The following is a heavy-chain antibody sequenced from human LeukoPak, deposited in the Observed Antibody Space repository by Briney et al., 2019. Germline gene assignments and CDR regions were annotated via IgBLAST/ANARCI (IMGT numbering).Heavy chain of an antibody. CDR1: GGSFSGYY. D-gene: IGHD2-2*01. V-gene: IGHV4-34*01. Sequence: SETLSLTCAVYGGSFSGYYWSWIRKPPAQGLEWIGEINHSGSTNYNPSLKSRVTISVDTSKNQFSLKLSSVTAADTAVYYCARGEYCSSTSCYPNWFDPWGQGTLVTVSS. CDR3: ARGEYCSSTSCYPNWFDP. J-gene: IGHJ5*02. CDR2: INHSGST.